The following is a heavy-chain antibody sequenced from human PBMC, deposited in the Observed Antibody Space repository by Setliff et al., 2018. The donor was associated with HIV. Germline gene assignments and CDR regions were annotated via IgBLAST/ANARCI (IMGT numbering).Heavy chain of an antibody. CDR2: INHSGST. Sequence: SETLSLTCAAYGGSFSGYYWSWIRQPPGKGLEWIGEINHSGSTNYNPSLKSRVTISVDTSTNQFSLKLSSVTAADTAVYYCARHSITLVVGVPERDDAFDIWGQGTMVTVSS. CDR3: ARHSITLVVGVPERDDAFDI. V-gene: IGHV4-34*01. CDR1: GGSFSGYY. D-gene: IGHD3-22*01. J-gene: IGHJ3*02.